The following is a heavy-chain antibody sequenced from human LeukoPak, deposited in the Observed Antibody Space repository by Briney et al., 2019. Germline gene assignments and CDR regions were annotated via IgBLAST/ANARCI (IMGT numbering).Heavy chain of an antibody. CDR1: GGSISSSSYY. J-gene: IGHJ4*02. V-gene: IGHV4-61*05. CDR2: IYYSGST. D-gene: IGHD5-24*01. Sequence: PSETLSLTCTVSGGSISSSSYYWSWIRPPPAKGLVWIGYIYYSGSTNYNPSLKSRVTISVDTSKNQFSLKLSSVTAADTPVYYCARVMATAERFSDYWGQGTLVTVSS. CDR3: ARVMATAERFSDY.